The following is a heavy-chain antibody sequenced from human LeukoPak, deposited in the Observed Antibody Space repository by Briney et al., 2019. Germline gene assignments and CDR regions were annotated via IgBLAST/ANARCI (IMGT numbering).Heavy chain of an antibody. D-gene: IGHD6-19*01. J-gene: IGHJ5*02. Sequence: PGGSLRLSCAASGFTFSSYGMHWVRQAPGKGXXXXXXXWYDGSNKYYADSVKGRFAISRDNSKNTLYLQMNSLRAEDTAVYYCARDRIAVAGTENWFDPWGQGTLVTVSS. CDR3: ARDRIAVAGTENWFDP. V-gene: IGHV3-33*01. CDR1: GFTFSSYG. CDR2: XWYDGSNK.